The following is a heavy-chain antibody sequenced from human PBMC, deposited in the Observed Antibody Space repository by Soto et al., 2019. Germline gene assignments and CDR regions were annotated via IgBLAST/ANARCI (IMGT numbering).Heavy chain of an antibody. J-gene: IGHJ6*01. V-gene: IGHV3-30*03. CDR1: GFTFSSYG. CDR2: ISYDGSNK. CDR3: AGLNFDFYGMDV. D-gene: IGHD3-9*01. Sequence: QVQLVESGGGEVQPGRSLRLSCAASGFTFSSYGMHWVRQAPGKGLEWVAVISYDGSNKYYADSVKGRFTISRDNSKNTLYLQMNSLRAEDTAVYYCAGLNFDFYGMDVW.